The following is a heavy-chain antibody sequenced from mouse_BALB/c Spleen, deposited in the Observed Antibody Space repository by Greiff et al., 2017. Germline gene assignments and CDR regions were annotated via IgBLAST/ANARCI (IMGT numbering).Heavy chain of an antibody. Sequence: EVQRVESGGGLVKPGGSLKLSCAASGFTFSDYYMYWVRQTPEKRLEWVATISDGGSYTYYPDSVKGRFTISRDNAKNNLYLQMSSLTSEDTAMYYCARSYYGVGYFDYWGQGTTLTVSS. CDR1: GFTFSDYY. V-gene: IGHV5-4*02. CDR2: ISDGGSYT. CDR3: ARSYYGVGYFDY. D-gene: IGHD1-1*01. J-gene: IGHJ2*01.